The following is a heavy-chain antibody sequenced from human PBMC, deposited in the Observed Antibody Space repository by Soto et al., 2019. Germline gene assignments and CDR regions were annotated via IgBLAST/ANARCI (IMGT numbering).Heavy chain of an antibody. J-gene: IGHJ4*02. D-gene: IGHD5-18*01. CDR2: VCYSGGT. CDR1: GGSIDNSHSF. V-gene: IGHV4-39*01. Sequence: SETLSLTCDVSGGSIDNSHSFWGWVRQPPGRGLEFLVSVCYSGGTYYTPALKSRVTVSVSTSKNQVSLRSRSVTVAATSMSYCVRVVEAGTRYRYFDCWGQGIVVTVSS. CDR3: VRVVEAGTRYRYFDC.